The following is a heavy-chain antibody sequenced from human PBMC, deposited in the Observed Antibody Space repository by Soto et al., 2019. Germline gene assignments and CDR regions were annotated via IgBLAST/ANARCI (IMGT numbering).Heavy chain of an antibody. J-gene: IGHJ5*02. D-gene: IGHD6-19*01. V-gene: IGHV4-59*01. CDR3: ARGYSSGWYLDWFDP. Sequence: SETLSLTCTVSGGSISSYYWSWIRQPPGKGLEWIGYIYYSGSTNYNPSLKSRVTISVDTSKNQFSLKLSSVTAADTAVYYCARGYSSGWYLDWFDPWGQGTLVT. CDR1: GGSISSYY. CDR2: IYYSGST.